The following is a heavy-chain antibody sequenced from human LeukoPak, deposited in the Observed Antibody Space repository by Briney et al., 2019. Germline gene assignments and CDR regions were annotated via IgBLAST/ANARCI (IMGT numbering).Heavy chain of an antibody. CDR2: ISYDGSNK. CDR3: ARDPGYDAFDI. J-gene: IGHJ3*02. V-gene: IGHV3-30-3*01. D-gene: IGHD5-12*01. Sequence: GGSLRLSCAASGFTFSSYAMHWVRQAPGKGLEWVAVISYDGSNKYYADSVKGRFTISRDNSKNTLYLQMNSLRAEDTAVYYCARDPGYDAFDIWGQGTMVTVSS. CDR1: GFTFSSYA.